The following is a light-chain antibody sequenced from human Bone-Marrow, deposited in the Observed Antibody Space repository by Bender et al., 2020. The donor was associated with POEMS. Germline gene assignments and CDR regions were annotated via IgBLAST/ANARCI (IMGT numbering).Light chain of an antibody. CDR2: DDV. CDR3: QVWDSSSDHPGV. CDR1: NIGDKN. Sequence: SYVLTQPPSVSVAPGQTAAITCGGNNIGDKNVHWYQQKPGQAPVLVVYDDVDRPSGIPERLSASNSGNTATLTISRVEGGDEAEYFCQVWDSSSDHPGVFGGGTKLSVL. J-gene: IGLJ3*02. V-gene: IGLV3-21*02.